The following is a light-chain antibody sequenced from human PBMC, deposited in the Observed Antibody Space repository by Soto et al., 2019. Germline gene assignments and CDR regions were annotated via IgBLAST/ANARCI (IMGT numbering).Light chain of an antibody. CDR3: SSCTSSSTYV. CDR1: SSDVGGYNY. CDR2: EVS. Sequence: QSVLTQPASVSGSPGQSIIISCTGTSSDVGGYNYVSWYQQHPGKAPKLMIYEVSNRPSGVSDRFSGSKSGNTASLTISGLQAEDEADYYCSSCTSSSTYVFGAGTKLTVL. V-gene: IGLV2-14*01. J-gene: IGLJ1*01.